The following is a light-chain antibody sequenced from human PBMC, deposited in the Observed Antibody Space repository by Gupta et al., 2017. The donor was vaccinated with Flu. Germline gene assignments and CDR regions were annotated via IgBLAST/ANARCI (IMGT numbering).Light chain of an antibody. J-gene: IGKJ2*03. CDR3: QQYGSLYS. Sequence: PGTLSLSPGERATLSCRASQTVSRNFLAWYQQKPGQAPRLLISGASSRATGIPDRFSGSESGTDFTLTINRLEPEDFAVYYCQQYGSLYSFGQGTKLEI. CDR2: GAS. V-gene: IGKV3-20*01. CDR1: QTVSRNF.